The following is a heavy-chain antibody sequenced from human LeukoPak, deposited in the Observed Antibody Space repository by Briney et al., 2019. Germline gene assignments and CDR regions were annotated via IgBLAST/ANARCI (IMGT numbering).Heavy chain of an antibody. CDR1: SGSISSSSYY. CDR3: ARRRLGFGESNYMDV. CDR2: IHYSGST. Sequence: SETLSLTCTVSSGSISSSSYYWAWIRQPPGKGLEWIGSIHYSGSTYYNPSLQSRVTISIDTSKNQFSLKLRFVTAADTAVYYCARRRLGFGESNYMDVWGKGTTATISS. D-gene: IGHD3-10*01. V-gene: IGHV4-39*07. J-gene: IGHJ6*03.